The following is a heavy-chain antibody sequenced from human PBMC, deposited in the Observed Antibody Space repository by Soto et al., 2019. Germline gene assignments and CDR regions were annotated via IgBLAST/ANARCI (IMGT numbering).Heavy chain of an antibody. J-gene: IGHJ6*02. V-gene: IGHV1-18*01. CDR1: GYTFTSYG. Sequence: ASVKVSCKASGYTFTSYGISWVRQAPGQGLEWMGWISAYNGNTNYAQKLQGRVTMTTDTSTSTAYMELRSLRSDDTAVYYCARDGEGTGRSTPLYYYYYGMDVWGQGTTVTSP. CDR2: ISAYNGNT. D-gene: IGHD3-10*01. CDR3: ARDGEGTGRSTPLYYYYYGMDV.